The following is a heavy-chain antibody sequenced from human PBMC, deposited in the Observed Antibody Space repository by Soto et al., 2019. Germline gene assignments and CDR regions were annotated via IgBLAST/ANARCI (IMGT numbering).Heavy chain of an antibody. CDR1: GFTFSLYG. V-gene: IGHV3-30*18. J-gene: IGHJ4*02. Sequence: QVQLVESGGGVVQPGRSLRLSCAASGFTFSLYGVHWVRQAPGQGLEWVAVTSSDGRNKYYADSVRGRFTISRDNSKNTLYLQMDSLRAEDTAMYYCAKDTTYCSFTNCYTGGFDYWGQGTLVTVSS. D-gene: IGHD2-2*02. CDR3: AKDTTYCSFTNCYTGGFDY. CDR2: TSSDGRNK.